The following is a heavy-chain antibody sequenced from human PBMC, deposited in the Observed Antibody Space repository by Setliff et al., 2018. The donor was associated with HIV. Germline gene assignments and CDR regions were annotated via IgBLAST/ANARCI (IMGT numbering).Heavy chain of an antibody. CDR1: GGSISSGDYY. D-gene: IGHD3-22*01. CDR2: TYYSGYT. Sequence: SETPLTCTVSGGSISSGDYYWSWIRQPPGKGLEWIGYTYYSGYTQYNPSLKSRVTISVDTSKNQFSLKLRSVSAADTAVYYCARASSGYLIAHYWGQGTLVTVSS. J-gene: IGHJ4*02. CDR3: ARASSGYLIAHY. V-gene: IGHV4-30-4*01.